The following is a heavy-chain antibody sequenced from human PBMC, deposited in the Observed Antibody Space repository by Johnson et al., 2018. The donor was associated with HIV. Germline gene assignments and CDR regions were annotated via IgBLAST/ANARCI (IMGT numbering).Heavy chain of an antibody. V-gene: IGHV3-30-3*01. CDR3: AREGSSGYYDAFDI. CDR2: ISYDGSNK. J-gene: IGHJ3*02. CDR1: GFTFSSYA. D-gene: IGHD3-22*01. Sequence: QVQLVESGGGLVQPGGSLRLSCAASGFTFSSYAMHWVRQAPGKGLEWVAVISYDGSNKYYADSVKGRFTISRDNSKNTLYVQMNSLRVEDTAVYYCAREGSSGYYDAFDIWGQGTMVTVSS.